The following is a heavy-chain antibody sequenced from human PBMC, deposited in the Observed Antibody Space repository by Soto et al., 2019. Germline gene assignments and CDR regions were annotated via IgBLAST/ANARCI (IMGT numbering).Heavy chain of an antibody. V-gene: IGHV1-69*06. Sequence: SVKVSCKASGGTFSSYAISWVRQAPGQGLEWMGGIIPIFGTANYAQKFQGRVTITADKSTSTAYMELSSLRSEDTAVYYCASQYSVWSGYHQKLDYWGQGTLVTVS. J-gene: IGHJ4*02. CDR1: GGTFSSYA. CDR3: ASQYSVWSGYHQKLDY. D-gene: IGHD3-3*01. CDR2: IIPIFGTA.